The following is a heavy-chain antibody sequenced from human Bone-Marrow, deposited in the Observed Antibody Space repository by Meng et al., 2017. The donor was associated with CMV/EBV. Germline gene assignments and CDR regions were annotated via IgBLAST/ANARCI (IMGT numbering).Heavy chain of an antibody. D-gene: IGHD2-2*01. CDR1: GFTFGDYA. Sequence: GESLKISCTASGFTFGDYAMSWVRQAPGKGLEWVGFIRSKAYGGTTEYAASVKGRFTISRDDSKSIAYLQMNSLKTEDTAVYYCARDTTHIVVLPAASSFDYWGQGTLVTVSS. J-gene: IGHJ4*02. CDR2: IRSKAYGGTT. V-gene: IGHV3-49*04. CDR3: ARDTTHIVVLPAASSFDY.